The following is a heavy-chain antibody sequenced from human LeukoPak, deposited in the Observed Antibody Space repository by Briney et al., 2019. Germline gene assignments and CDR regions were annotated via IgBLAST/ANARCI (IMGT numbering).Heavy chain of an antibody. J-gene: IGHJ4*02. V-gene: IGHV3-7*01. CDR1: GFTFSNYG. CDR2: IKQDGSET. CDR3: ARETPRRGETRDGYR. D-gene: IGHD5-24*01. Sequence: GGSLRPSCAAPGFTFSNYGMNWVRQAPGKGLECLANIKQDGSETYYADSVKGRFTISRDNAKNPLYLQMNSLRAEDTAVYYCARETPRRGETRDGYRWGQGTLVTVSS.